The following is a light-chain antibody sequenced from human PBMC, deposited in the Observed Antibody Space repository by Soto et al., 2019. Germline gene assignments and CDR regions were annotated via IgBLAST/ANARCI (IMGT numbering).Light chain of an antibody. V-gene: IGKV1-5*03. CDR2: KAS. Sequence: DIQMTQSPSTVSASVGDRVTITCRASQSVSDWLAWYQQKPGKAPKLLIYKASSLNSGVPSRFSGSGSGTEFTLTISSLQPDDFATYYCQEYDGRWTFGQGTKVE. CDR3: QEYDGRWT. CDR1: QSVSDW. J-gene: IGKJ1*01.